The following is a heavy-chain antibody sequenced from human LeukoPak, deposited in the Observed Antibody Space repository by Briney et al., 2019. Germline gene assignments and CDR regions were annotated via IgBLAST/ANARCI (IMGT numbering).Heavy chain of an antibody. J-gene: IGHJ5*02. V-gene: IGHV3-23*01. CDR3: ARESITIFGVILT. CDR1: GFTFSNYA. D-gene: IGHD3-3*01. Sequence: GGSLRLSCAASGFTFSNYAVTWVRQAPGKGLEWVSGINGRGSTTYYADSVKGRFTISRDNAKNSLYLQMNSLRAEDTAVYSCARESITIFGVILTWGQGTLVTVSS. CDR2: INGRGSTT.